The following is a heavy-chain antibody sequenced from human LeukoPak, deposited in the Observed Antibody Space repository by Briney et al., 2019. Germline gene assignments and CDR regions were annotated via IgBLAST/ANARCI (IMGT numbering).Heavy chain of an antibody. CDR3: TRQDCSGGPCSFVDY. J-gene: IGHJ4*02. V-gene: IGHV3-73*01. Sequence: GSLRLSCAASGFTLSDSIIHWVRQASGKGLEWVGRIRSKTNNYATAYAASVNGRFAISRDDSKNTAYLQMNTLKTEDTAVYYCTRQDCSGGPCSFVDYWGQGTLVTVSS. CDR1: GFTLSDSI. CDR2: IRSKTNNYAT. D-gene: IGHD2-15*01.